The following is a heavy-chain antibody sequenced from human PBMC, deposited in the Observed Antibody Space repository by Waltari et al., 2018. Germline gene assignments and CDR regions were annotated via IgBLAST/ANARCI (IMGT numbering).Heavy chain of an antibody. V-gene: IGHV4-38-2*01. CDR1: GYSISSGYY. CDR2: IYHSGST. Sequence: QVQLQESGPGLVKPSETLSLTCAVSGYSISSGYYWGWIRQPPGKGLEWIGSIYHSGSTYYNPSLKRRVTISVDTSKNQFSLKLSSVTAADTAVYYCARGIAARPVWYFDLWGRGTLVTVSS. CDR3: ARGIAARPVWYFDL. D-gene: IGHD6-6*01. J-gene: IGHJ2*01.